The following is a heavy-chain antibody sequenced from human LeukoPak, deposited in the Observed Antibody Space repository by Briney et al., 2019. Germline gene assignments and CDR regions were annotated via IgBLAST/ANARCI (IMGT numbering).Heavy chain of an antibody. D-gene: IGHD3-10*01. Sequence: GGSLRLSCAASGFTFSSYGMHWVRQAPGKGLEWVAVISYDGSNKYYADSVKGRFTISRDNSKNTLYLQMNSLRAEDTAVYYCAKDIRVRDNWFDPWGQGTLVTVSS. J-gene: IGHJ5*02. CDR1: GFTFSSYG. V-gene: IGHV3-30*18. CDR2: ISYDGSNK. CDR3: AKDIRVRDNWFDP.